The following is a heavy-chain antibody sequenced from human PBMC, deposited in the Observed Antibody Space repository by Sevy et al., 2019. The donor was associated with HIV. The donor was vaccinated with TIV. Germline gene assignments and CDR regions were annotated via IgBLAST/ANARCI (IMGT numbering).Heavy chain of an antibody. CDR2: ISWSSDII. D-gene: IGHD3-9*01. CDR1: GFTFDDYA. J-gene: IGHJ4*02. Sequence: GGSLRLSCAASGFTFDDYAMHWVRQAPGKGLEWVSGISWSSDIIGYADSVKGRFTISRDNAKKSLYLQMNSLRAEDTALYYCAKDLASEETGYYHCDYWGQGTLVTVSS. CDR3: AKDLASEETGYYHCDY. V-gene: IGHV3-9*01.